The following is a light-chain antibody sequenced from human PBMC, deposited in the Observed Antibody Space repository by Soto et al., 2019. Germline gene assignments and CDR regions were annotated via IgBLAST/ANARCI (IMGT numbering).Light chain of an antibody. J-gene: IGKJ1*01. CDR1: QSVSSSY. CDR2: GAS. V-gene: IGKV3-20*01. Sequence: EIVLTQSPGTLSLSPGERATLSCRASQSVSSSYLAWYKQKPGQAPRLLIYGASSRATGIPDRFSGSGSGKDLTLTISRLEPEDFAVFYCQLYGSAPWTFGQGTKVEIK. CDR3: QLYGSAPWT.